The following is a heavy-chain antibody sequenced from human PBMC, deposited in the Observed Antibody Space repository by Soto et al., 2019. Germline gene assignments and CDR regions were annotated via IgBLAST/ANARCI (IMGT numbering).Heavy chain of an antibody. V-gene: IGHV3-30*18. J-gene: IGHJ6*02. CDR2: ISYDGSNK. Sequence: GGSLRLSCAASGFTFSSYGMHWVRQAPGKGLEWVAVISYDGSNKYYADSVKGRFTISRDNSKNTLYLQMNSLRAEDTAVYYCAKDRGCTNGVCYYYGMDVWGQGTTVTVSS. CDR3: AKDRGCTNGVCYYYGMDV. CDR1: GFTFSSYG. D-gene: IGHD2-8*01.